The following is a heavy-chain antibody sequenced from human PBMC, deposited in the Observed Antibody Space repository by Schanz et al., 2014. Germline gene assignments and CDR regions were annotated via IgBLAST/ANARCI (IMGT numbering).Heavy chain of an antibody. Sequence: QVQLVESGGGLVKPGGSLRLSCAASGFIFNDYYMNWIRQAPGKGLEWVAVIWYDGTDRYYADSVKGRFTISRDNSKNTLYLQMNSLRAEDTAVYYCARPIYDLWSGSFDYWGQGTLVTVSS. CDR3: ARPIYDLWSGSFDY. D-gene: IGHD3-3*01. CDR1: GFIFNDYY. J-gene: IGHJ4*02. CDR2: IWYDGTDR. V-gene: IGHV3-33*08.